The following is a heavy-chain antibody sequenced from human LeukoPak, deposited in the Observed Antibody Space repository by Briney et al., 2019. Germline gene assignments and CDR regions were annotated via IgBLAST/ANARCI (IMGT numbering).Heavy chain of an antibody. D-gene: IGHD3-10*01. CDR3: ARAYGSGSYADY. Sequence: GRSLRLSCAASGFTFSSYATHWVRQAPGKGLEWVAVISYDGSNKYYADSVKGRFTISRDNSKNTLYLQMNSLRAEDTAVYYCARAYGSGSYADYWGQGTLVTVSS. CDR2: ISYDGSNK. V-gene: IGHV3-30*04. J-gene: IGHJ4*02. CDR1: GFTFSSYA.